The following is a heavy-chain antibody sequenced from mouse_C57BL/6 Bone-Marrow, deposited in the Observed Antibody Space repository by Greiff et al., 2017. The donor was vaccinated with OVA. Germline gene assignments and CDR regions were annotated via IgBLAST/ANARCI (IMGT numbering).Heavy chain of an antibody. CDR2: IWSDGST. J-gene: IGHJ4*01. CDR3: ARLYYGNYGDAMDY. Sequence: QVQLKESGPGLVAPSQSLSITCTVSGFSLTSYGVHWVRQPPGKGLEWLVVIWSDGSTTYNSALKSRLSISKDNSKSQVFLKMNSLQTDDTAMYYCARLYYGNYGDAMDYWGQGTSVTVSS. D-gene: IGHD2-1*01. CDR1: GFSLTSYG. V-gene: IGHV2-6*03.